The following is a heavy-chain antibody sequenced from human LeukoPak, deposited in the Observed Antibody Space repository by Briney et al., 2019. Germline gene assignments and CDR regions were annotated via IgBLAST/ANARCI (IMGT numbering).Heavy chain of an antibody. CDR1: GFTFSSYG. CDR3: AKDLLFGSGSYYPSYFDY. Sequence: GGSLRLSCAASGFTFSSYGMSWVRQAPGKGLEWVSAISGSGGSTYYADSVKGRFTISRDNSKNTLYLQMNSLRAEDTAVYYCAKDLLFGSGSYYPSYFDYWGQGTLVTVSS. V-gene: IGHV3-23*01. J-gene: IGHJ4*02. D-gene: IGHD3-10*01. CDR2: ISGSGGST.